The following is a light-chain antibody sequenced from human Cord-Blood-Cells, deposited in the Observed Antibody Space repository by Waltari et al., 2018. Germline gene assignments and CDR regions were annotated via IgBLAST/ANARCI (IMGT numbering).Light chain of an antibody. CDR2: GAS. V-gene: IGKV3-20*01. CDR3: QQYGSSPT. J-gene: IGKJ4*01. CDR1: QSVSSSY. Sequence: EIVLTQSPGTLSLSPGERATLSCRASQSVSSSYLAWYQQKPGQAPRLLIYGASSMATGIPDRFSGSGSGTDFTFTISRLEPEDFAVYYCQQYGSSPTFGGGTKVEIK.